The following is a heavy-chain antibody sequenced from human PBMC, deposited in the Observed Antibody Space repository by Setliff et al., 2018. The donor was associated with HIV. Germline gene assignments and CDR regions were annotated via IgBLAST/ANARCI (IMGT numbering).Heavy chain of an antibody. Sequence: CAASGFTFSDYYMSWIRQAPGKGLEWVSYISSSSSYTNYADSVKGRFTISRDNAKNSLYLQMNSLRAEDTAVYYCARASYYYDSSGWVDYWGQGTLVTVSS. J-gene: IGHJ4*02. CDR1: GFTFSDYY. CDR2: ISSSSSYT. CDR3: ARASYYYDSSGWVDY. D-gene: IGHD3-22*01. V-gene: IGHV3-11*03.